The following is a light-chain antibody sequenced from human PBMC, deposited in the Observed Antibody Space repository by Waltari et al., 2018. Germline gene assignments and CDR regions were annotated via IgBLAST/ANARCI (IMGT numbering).Light chain of an antibody. CDR2: DAS. CDR1: RGISNS. J-gene: IGKJ2*01. V-gene: IGKV1-NL1*01. Sequence: DIQMTQSPSSLSASVGDRVIITCRASRGISNSLAWYQQKPGKAPNLLLYDASRLETGFPSSFSGSGSGTDYTLTISSLQPEDFATYYCQQCYGTPYTFGQGTKLEIK. CDR3: QQCYGTPYT.